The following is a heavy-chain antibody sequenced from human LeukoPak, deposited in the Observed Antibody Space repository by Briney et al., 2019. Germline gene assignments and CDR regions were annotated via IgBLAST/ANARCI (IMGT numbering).Heavy chain of an antibody. D-gene: IGHD2-15*01. CDR2: ISWNSGSI. J-gene: IGHJ6*02. CDR1: GFTFDDYA. V-gene: IGHV3-9*01. CDR3: AKDLFLTSPDCSGGSCYYYYGMDV. Sequence: QSGGSLRLSCAASGFTFDDYAMHWVRQAPGKGLEWVSGISWNSGSIGYADSVKGRFTISRDNAKNSLYLQMNSLRAEDTALYYCAKDLFLTSPDCSGGSCYYYYGMDVWGQGTTVTVSS.